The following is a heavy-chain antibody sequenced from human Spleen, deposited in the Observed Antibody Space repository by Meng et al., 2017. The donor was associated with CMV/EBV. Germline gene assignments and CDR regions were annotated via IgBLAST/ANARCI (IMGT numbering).Heavy chain of an antibody. D-gene: IGHD4-11*01. CDR3: AKSNYPYWYFDL. V-gene: IGHV3-23*03. J-gene: IGHJ2*01. CDR2: IYRGETST. CDR1: GFTFSSYA. Sequence: CAASGFTFSSYAIAWVRQAPGEGLGWVAVIYRGETSTYYTDSVKGRFTISRDNSKNTLYLQMNSLRAEDTAVYYCAKSNYPYWYFDLWGRGTLVTVSS.